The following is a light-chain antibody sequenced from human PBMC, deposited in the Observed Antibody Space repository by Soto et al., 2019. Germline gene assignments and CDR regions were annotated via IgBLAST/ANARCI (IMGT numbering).Light chain of an antibody. V-gene: IGLV2-14*03. CDR2: DVS. CDR3: SSYSSSSTLYV. Sequence: QSALTQPASVSGSPGQSITISCSGTSSDVGSYKYVSWYQQHPGKAPKLIIFDVSNRPSGVSNRFSGSKSGNTASLTISGLQAEDEADYYCSSYSSSSTLYVFGTGNKLTVL. CDR1: SSDVGSYKY. J-gene: IGLJ1*01.